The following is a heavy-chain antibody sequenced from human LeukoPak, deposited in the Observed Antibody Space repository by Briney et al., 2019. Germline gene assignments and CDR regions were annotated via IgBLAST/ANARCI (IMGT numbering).Heavy chain of an antibody. D-gene: IGHD5-18*01. CDR3: TTDKQLWLLNFYYFDY. CDR1: GFTFSNAW. Sequence: PGGSLRLSCAASGFTFSNAWMSWVRQAPGKGPEWVGRIKSKTDGGTTDYAAPVKGRFTISRDDSKNTLYLQMNSLKTEDTAVYYCTTDKQLWLLNFYYFDYWGQGTLVTVSS. CDR2: IKSKTDGGTT. V-gene: IGHV3-15*01. J-gene: IGHJ4*02.